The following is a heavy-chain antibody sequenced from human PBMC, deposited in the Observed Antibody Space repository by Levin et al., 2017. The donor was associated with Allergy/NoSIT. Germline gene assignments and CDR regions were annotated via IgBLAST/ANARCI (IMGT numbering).Heavy chain of an antibody. D-gene: IGHD3-3*01. J-gene: IGHJ4*02. Sequence: GESLKISCAASGFTFSNYWMTWVRQAPGKGLEWVANIKQDGSDKYYVDSVKGRFTISRDNAKNSLYLQMNSLRAEDTAVYYCATEEWVSYDFWSGYSDYWGQGTLVTVSS. CDR3: ATEEWVSYDFWSGYSDY. CDR2: IKQDGSDK. CDR1: GFTFSNYW. V-gene: IGHV3-7*01.